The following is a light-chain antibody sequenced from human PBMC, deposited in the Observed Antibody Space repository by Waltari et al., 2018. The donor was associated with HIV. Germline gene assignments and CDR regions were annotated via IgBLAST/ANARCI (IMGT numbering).Light chain of an antibody. CDR1: PSLVRSDGDTY. CDR2: KTS. J-gene: IGKJ1*01. V-gene: IGKV2-24*01. CDR3: MQTTQFPQT. Sequence: DIVLTQTPLSSPVNIGKPDSISCRSSPSLVRSDGDTYLSWLQQRPGQPPKLLIYKTSHRFSGVPDRFSVSGAETDFTLKISRVEVADVAFYYCMQTTQFPQTFGQGTRLEIK.